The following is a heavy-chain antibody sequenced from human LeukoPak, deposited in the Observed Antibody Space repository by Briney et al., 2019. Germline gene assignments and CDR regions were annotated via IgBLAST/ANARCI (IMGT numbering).Heavy chain of an antibody. V-gene: IGHV3-21*01. CDR2: ISSSSSSI. J-gene: IGHJ4*02. Sequence: GGSLRLSCAASGFTFSSYTMNWVRQAPGKGLEWDSTISSSSSSIYYADSVKGRFTVSRDNAKNSLYLQMNSLRAEDTAVYYCARDKNSYYGSGSFDYWGQGTLVTVSS. CDR3: ARDKNSYYGSGSFDY. D-gene: IGHD3-10*01. CDR1: GFTFSSYT.